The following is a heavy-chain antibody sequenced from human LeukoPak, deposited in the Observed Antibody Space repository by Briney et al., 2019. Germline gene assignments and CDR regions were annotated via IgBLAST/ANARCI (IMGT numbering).Heavy chain of an antibody. V-gene: IGHV3-33*01. CDR3: ARGSYSSGWYYFDY. CDR2: IWYDGSNK. CDR1: GFTFGSYG. J-gene: IGHJ4*02. Sequence: GRSLRLSCAASGFTFGSYGMHWVRQAPGKGLEWVAVIWYDGSNKYYADSVKGRFTISRDNSKNTLYLQMNSLRAEDTAVYYCARGSYSSGWYYFDYWGQGTLVTVSS. D-gene: IGHD6-19*01.